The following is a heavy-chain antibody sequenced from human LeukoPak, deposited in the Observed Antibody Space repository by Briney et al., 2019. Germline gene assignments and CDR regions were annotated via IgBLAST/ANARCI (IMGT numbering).Heavy chain of an antibody. D-gene: IGHD3-22*01. V-gene: IGHV1-18*01. J-gene: IGHJ3*02. CDR2: INPYNGNT. CDR1: GYTFSNYG. CDR3: ARCSSGYPHAFDI. Sequence: GASVKVSCKTSGYTFSNYGITWVRQAPGQGLEWMGWINPYNGNTNYTQKLQGRVTMTTDTSTSTAYMELRSLRSDDTAVYYCARCSSGYPHAFDIWGQGTMVTVSS.